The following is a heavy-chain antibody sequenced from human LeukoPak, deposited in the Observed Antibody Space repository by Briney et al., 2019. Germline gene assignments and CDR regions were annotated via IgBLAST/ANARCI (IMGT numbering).Heavy chain of an antibody. J-gene: IGHJ4*02. D-gene: IGHD5-24*01. CDR3: ARDSERWLPRLWGY. Sequence: GGSLRLSGAASGFTFSSYSMNWVRQAPGKGLEWVSSISSSSSYIYYADSVKGRFTISRDNAKNSLYLQMNSLRAEDTAVYYCARDSERWLPRLWGYWGQGTLVTVSS. CDR2: ISSSSSYI. V-gene: IGHV3-21*01. CDR1: GFTFSSYS.